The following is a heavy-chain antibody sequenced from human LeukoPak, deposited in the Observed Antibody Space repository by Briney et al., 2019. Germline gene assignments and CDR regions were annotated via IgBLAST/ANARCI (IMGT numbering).Heavy chain of an antibody. V-gene: IGHV4-59*11. CDR2: IYYSGST. CDR3: ARDRSLDY. D-gene: IGHD2-15*01. CDR1: GGSISSHY. Sequence: SETLSLTCTVSGGSISSHYWSWIRQPAGKGPEWIGYIYYSGSTNYNPSLKSRVTISVDTSKNQFSLKLSSVTAADTAVYYCARDRSLDYWGQGTLVTVSS. J-gene: IGHJ4*02.